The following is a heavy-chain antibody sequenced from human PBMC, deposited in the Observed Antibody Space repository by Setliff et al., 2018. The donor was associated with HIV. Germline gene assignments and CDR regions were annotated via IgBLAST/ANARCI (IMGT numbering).Heavy chain of an antibody. CDR3: ARDYLHVFDI. V-gene: IGHV4-38-2*02. CDR2: IYHSGST. J-gene: IGHJ3*02. Sequence: PSETLSLTCAVSGYSISSGYYWGWIRQPPGKGLEWIGSIYHSGSTYDSPSLKSRVTISVDTSKNQFSLKLSSVTAADTAVYYCARDYLHVFDIWGQGTMVTVSS. CDR1: GYSISSGYY.